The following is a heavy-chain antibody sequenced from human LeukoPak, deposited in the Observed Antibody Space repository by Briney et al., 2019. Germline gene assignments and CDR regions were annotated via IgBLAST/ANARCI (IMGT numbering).Heavy chain of an antibody. CDR3: AKGGGFQGKCTICRYMDY. Sequence: SVKVSCKASGGTFSSYAISWVRQAPGQGLEWMGGIIPIFGTANYAQKFQGRVTITADESTSTAYMELSSLRSEDTAVYYCAKGGGFQGKCTICRYMDYWGQGILVTVSS. D-gene: IGHD2-2*01. V-gene: IGHV1-69*13. J-gene: IGHJ4*02. CDR1: GGTFSSYA. CDR2: IIPIFGTA.